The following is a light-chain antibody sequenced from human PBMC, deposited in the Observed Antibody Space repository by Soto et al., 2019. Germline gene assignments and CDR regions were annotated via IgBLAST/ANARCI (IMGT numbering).Light chain of an antibody. Sequence: DIQMTQSPSSLSASVGDRVTITCRASQSISSYLNWYQQKPGKAPKFLIYAASSLQSGVPSRFSGSGSGTDFTLTISSLQPEDFATYYCQQSSSTPHTFGQGTIVEIK. CDR2: AAS. V-gene: IGKV1-39*01. CDR3: QQSSSTPHT. J-gene: IGKJ2*01. CDR1: QSISSY.